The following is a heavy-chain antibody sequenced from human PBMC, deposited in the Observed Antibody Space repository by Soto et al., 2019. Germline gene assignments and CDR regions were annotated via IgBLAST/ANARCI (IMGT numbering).Heavy chain of an antibody. CDR1: GVTFRSYS. D-gene: IGHD1-26*01. J-gene: IGHJ6*02. Sequence: GGSLRLSCASSGVTFRSYSMHWVRQAPGKGLEWVSSISSSSSYIYYADSVKGRFTISRDNAKNSLYLQMNSLRAEDTAVYYCARDILGPNYYGMDVWGPGTTVTVYS. CDR2: ISSSSSYI. V-gene: IGHV3-21*01. CDR3: ARDILGPNYYGMDV.